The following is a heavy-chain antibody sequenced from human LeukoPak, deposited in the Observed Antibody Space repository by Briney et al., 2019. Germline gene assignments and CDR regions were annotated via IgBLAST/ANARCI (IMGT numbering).Heavy chain of an antibody. CDR1: GGSISSYY. V-gene: IGHV4-59*12. J-gene: IGHJ4*02. Sequence: PSETLSLTCTVSGGSISSYYWSWIRQPPGKGLEWIGYIYYSGSTNYNPSLKSRVTISVDTSKNQFSLKLSSVTAADTAVYYCARERIAVAGTLFDYWGQGTLVTVSS. CDR2: IYYSGST. D-gene: IGHD6-19*01. CDR3: ARERIAVAGTLFDY.